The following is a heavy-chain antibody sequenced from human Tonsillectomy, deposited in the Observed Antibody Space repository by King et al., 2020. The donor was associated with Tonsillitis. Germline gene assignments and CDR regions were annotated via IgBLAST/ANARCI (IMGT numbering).Heavy chain of an antibody. Sequence: VQLVEPGGGLVQPGGSLKLSCAASGFTFSGSAMHWVRQASGKGLEWVGRIRSKANSYATAYAASVKGRFTISRDDSKNTAYLQMNSLKTEDTAVYYCTTPYSYGYFSFDYWGQGTLVTVSS. CDR1: GFTFSGSA. J-gene: IGHJ4*02. CDR2: IRSKANSYAT. D-gene: IGHD5-18*01. V-gene: IGHV3-73*01. CDR3: TTPYSYGYFSFDY.